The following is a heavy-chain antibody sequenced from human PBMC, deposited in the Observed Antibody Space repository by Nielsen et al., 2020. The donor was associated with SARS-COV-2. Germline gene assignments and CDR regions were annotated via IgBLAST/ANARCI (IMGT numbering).Heavy chain of an antibody. CDR1: GFIFSDYY. CDR2: MNADGSRS. J-gene: IGHJ4*02. Sequence: GESLKISCAGSGFIFSDYYMNWVRQAPGKGLMWVSRMNADGSRSAYAESVKGRFIIARDNAENTQYLHMNSLRADDTAVYYCVRVRDDGYYYDTGPFDHWGQGTLVTVSS. V-gene: IGHV3-74*01. D-gene: IGHD3-16*01. CDR3: VRVRDDGYYYDTGPFDH.